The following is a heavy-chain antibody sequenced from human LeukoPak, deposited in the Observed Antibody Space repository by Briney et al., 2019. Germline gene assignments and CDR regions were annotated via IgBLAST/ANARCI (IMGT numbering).Heavy chain of an antibody. CDR1: GVTFSDFY. J-gene: IGHJ4*02. CDR2: ISGSAHDV. Sequence: GGSLRLSCAASGVTFSDFYMTWIRQAPGKGLELLSYISGSAHDVNYIDSVRGRFTISRDNAKNSLYLHMNSLTVEDTAVYYCSRDPRHNDYWGQGTLVTVSS. V-gene: IGHV3-11*01. CDR3: SRDPRHNDY.